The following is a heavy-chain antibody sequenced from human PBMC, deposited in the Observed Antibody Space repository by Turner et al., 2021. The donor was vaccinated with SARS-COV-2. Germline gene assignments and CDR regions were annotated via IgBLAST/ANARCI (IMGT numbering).Heavy chain of an antibody. Sequence: QAQLQQWGAGLLKPSESLSLTSAVYGGPFSGYYWDWIRQPPGKGLEWIGEIKHSGSSNYNPSLKSRVTISEDTSKNQFSLKLSSVTAADTAVYYCARGGGYSYGALDYWGQGTLVTVSS. D-gene: IGHD5-18*01. V-gene: IGHV4-34*01. J-gene: IGHJ4*02. CDR2: IKHSGSS. CDR1: GGPFSGYY. CDR3: ARGGGYSYGALDY.